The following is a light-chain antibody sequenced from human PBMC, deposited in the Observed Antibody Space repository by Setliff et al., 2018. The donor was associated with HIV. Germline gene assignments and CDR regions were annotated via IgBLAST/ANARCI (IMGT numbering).Light chain of an antibody. Sequence: QSVLTQPASVSGSPGQSITISCTGTSSDVGGYSYVSWYQQHPGKAPKLIIYEVRNRPSGVSNRFSGSKSGNTASLTISGLRAEDEADYYCSSYTSTTSYVFGPGTKVTVL. CDR3: SSYTSTTSYV. V-gene: IGLV2-14*01. CDR2: EVR. J-gene: IGLJ1*01. CDR1: SSDVGGYSY.